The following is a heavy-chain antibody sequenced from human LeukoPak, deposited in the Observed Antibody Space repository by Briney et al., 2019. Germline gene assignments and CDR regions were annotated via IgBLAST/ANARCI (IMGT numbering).Heavy chain of an antibody. CDR3: AKSLDGYNCRGDY. CDR1: GFTFSRYG. J-gene: IGHJ4*02. V-gene: IGHV3-30*18. D-gene: IGHD5-24*01. Sequence: PGGSLRLSCAASGFTFSRYGMHWVRQAPGKGLEWVAVILSDGNNKYYADSVKGRFTISRDNSKNTLYLQMNSLRAEDTAVYYCAKSLDGYNCRGDYWGQGTLVTVSS. CDR2: ILSDGNNK.